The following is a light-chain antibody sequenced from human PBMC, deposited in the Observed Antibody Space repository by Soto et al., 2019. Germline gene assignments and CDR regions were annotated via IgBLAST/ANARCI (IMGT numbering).Light chain of an antibody. Sequence: DIQLTQSPSSLSASVGDRVNITCRASQSIGTYLHWFQQRPGNAPDLLIYTASSLQRGVPSRFSGSGSGTDFTLTINSLQPEDFATYYCQQGYSTPITFGQGTRLDIK. CDR3: QQGYSTPIT. CDR2: TAS. V-gene: IGKV1-39*01. J-gene: IGKJ5*01. CDR1: QSIGTY.